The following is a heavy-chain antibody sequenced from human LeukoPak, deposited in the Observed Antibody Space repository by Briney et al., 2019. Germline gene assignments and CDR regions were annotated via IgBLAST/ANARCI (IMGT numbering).Heavy chain of an antibody. J-gene: IGHJ6*02. D-gene: IGHD2-15*01. CDR2: MNPNSGNT. CDR1: GYTFTSYD. V-gene: IGHV1-8*01. CDR3: ARGLYCSGGSCYDYYYYGMDV. Sequence: ASVKVSCKASGYTFTSYDINWVRQATGQGLEWMGWMNPNSGNTGHAQKFQGRVTMTRNTSISTAYMELSSLRSEDTAVYYCARGLYCSGGSCYDYYYYGMDVWGQGTTVTVSS.